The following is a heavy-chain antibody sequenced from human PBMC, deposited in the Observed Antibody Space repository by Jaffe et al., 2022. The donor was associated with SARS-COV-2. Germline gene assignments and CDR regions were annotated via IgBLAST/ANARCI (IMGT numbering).Heavy chain of an antibody. CDR2: ISYDGSNK. CDR1: GFTFSSYA. J-gene: IGHJ6*02. V-gene: IGHV3-30-3*01. Sequence: QVQLVESGGGVVQPGRSLRLSCAASGFTFSSYAMHWVRQAPGKGLEWVAVISYDGSNKYYADSVKGRFTISRDNSKNTLYLQMNSLRAEDTAVYYCARDRKQWLPYYYGMDVWGQGTTVTVSS. D-gene: IGHD6-19*01. CDR3: ARDRKQWLPYYYGMDV.